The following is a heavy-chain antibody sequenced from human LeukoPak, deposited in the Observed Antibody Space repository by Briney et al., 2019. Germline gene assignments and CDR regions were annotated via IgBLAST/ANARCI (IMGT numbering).Heavy chain of an antibody. D-gene: IGHD4-23*01. J-gene: IGHJ4*02. CDR1: GGSINSNNW. Sequence: SGTLSLTCAVSGGSINSNNWWSWVRQPPGTGREWIGEIYHSGSTNYNPSLKSRVTISIDKSKNQFSLKLSSVTAADTAVYYCARDIYGGFFDYWGQGTLVTVSS. CDR3: ARDIYGGFFDY. CDR2: IYHSGST. V-gene: IGHV4-4*02.